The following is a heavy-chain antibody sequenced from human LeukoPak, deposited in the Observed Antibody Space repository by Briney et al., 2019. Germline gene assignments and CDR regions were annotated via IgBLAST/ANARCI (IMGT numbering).Heavy chain of an antibody. Sequence: AASVKVSCKASGYTFTSYGISWVRQAPGQGLKWMGWISAYNGKTNYAQILQGRVTMTTDTSTSTAYMELRSLRSDDTAVYYCARTYYDFWSGYYTGGFDYWGQGTLVTVSS. V-gene: IGHV1-18*01. CDR2: ISAYNGKT. CDR3: ARTYYDFWSGYYTGGFDY. J-gene: IGHJ4*02. CDR1: GYTFTSYG. D-gene: IGHD3-3*01.